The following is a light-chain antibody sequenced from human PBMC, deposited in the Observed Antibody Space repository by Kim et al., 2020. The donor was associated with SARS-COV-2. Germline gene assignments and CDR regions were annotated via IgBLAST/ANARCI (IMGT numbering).Light chain of an antibody. CDR3: QQYKNWPPIT. Sequence: SPGERATCSCRASQSVNTDLAWYQQKSGQAPRLLIYGASTRATGIPARFSGSGSGTEFTLTISGLQSEDLAVYYCQQYKNWPPITFGQGTRLEIK. J-gene: IGKJ5*01. V-gene: IGKV3D-15*01. CDR2: GAS. CDR1: QSVNTD.